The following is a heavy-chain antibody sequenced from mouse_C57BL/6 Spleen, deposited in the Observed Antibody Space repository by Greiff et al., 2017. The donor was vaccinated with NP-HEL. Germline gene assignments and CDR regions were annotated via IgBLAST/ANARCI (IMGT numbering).Heavy chain of an antibody. J-gene: IGHJ3*01. V-gene: IGHV1-64*01. CDR3: ARDYYGSSTGFAY. D-gene: IGHD1-1*01. CDR1: GYTFTSYW. Sequence: VQLQQPGAELVKPGASVKLSCKASGYTFTSYWMHWVKQRPGQGLEWIGMIHPNSGSTNYNEKFKSKATLTVDKSSSTAYMQLSSLTSEDYAVYYCARDYYGSSTGFAYWGQGTLVTVSA. CDR2: IHPNSGST.